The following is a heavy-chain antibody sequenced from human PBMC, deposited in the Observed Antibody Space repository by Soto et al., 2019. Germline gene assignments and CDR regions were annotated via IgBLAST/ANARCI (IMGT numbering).Heavy chain of an antibody. CDR1: GGSISSYY. CDR2: IYYSGST. Sequence: ETLSLTCTVSGGSISSYYWSWIRQPPGKGLEWIGYIYYSGSTNYNPSLKSRVTISVDTSKNQFSLKLSSVTAADTAVYYCARDRDSSGYWVGMDVWGQGTTVTVSS. CDR3: ARDRDSSGYWVGMDV. J-gene: IGHJ6*02. D-gene: IGHD3-22*01. V-gene: IGHV4-59*01.